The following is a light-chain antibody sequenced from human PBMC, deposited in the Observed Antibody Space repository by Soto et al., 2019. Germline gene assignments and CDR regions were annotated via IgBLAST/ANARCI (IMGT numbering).Light chain of an antibody. V-gene: IGLV3-1*01. CDR1: KLGDKY. CDR3: QAWDRNTVA. J-gene: IGLJ2*01. Sequence: SYELTQPPSVSVSPGQTASITCSGDKLGDKYVYWYQQKPGQSPVLVIHQDNKRPSGIPERFSGSNSGNTATLTISGTQAMDEADSYCQAWDRNTVAFGGGTKVTVL. CDR2: QDN.